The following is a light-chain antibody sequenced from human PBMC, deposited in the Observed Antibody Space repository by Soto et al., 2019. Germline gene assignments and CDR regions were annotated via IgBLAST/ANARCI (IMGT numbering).Light chain of an antibody. CDR2: DAS. Sequence: EIALTQSPATLSLSPGERATLSCRASQSVSNYLAWYQQKPGQTPRLLISDASNRATGIPVRFSGSGSGTDFTLTISNLEPEDFAVYYCQQRNSWPITFGQGTRLEIK. V-gene: IGKV3-11*01. CDR3: QQRNSWPIT. J-gene: IGKJ5*01. CDR1: QSVSNY.